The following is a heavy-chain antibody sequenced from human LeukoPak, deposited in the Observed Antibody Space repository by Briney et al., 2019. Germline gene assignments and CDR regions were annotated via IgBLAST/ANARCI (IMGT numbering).Heavy chain of an antibody. Sequence: PGGSLRLSCAASGFTFSNYGMHWVRQAPGKGLEWVAVISYDGSNKYYADSVKGRFTISRDNSKNTLYLQMNSLRAEDTAVYYCAKDRGIAVAGIDYWGQGALVTVSS. V-gene: IGHV3-30*18. CDR3: AKDRGIAVAGIDY. D-gene: IGHD6-19*01. CDR1: GFTFSNYG. J-gene: IGHJ4*02. CDR2: ISYDGSNK.